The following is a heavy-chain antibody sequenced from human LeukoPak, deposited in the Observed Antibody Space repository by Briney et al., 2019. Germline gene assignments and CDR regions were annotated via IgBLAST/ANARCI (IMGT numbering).Heavy chain of an antibody. J-gene: IGHJ5*01. V-gene: IGHV4-34*01. Sequence: SETLSLTCAVYGGSFSGYYWSWIRQPPGKGLEWIGEINHSGSTNYNPSLKSRVTISVDTSKNQFSLKLSSVTAADTAIYYCARRVIASRSDYFDSWGQGTLVTVSS. CDR2: INHSGST. CDR1: GGSFSGYY. CDR3: ARRVIASRSDYFDS. D-gene: IGHD4-17*01.